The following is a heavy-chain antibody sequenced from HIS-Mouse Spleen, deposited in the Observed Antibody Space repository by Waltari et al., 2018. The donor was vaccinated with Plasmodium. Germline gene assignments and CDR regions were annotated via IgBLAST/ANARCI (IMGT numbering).Heavy chain of an antibody. D-gene: IGHD3-3*01. CDR1: GGSISSYY. CDR3: ARGPNWLNYDFVI. CDR2: IYYSGST. J-gene: IGHJ3*02. Sequence: QVQLQESGPGLVKPSETLSLTCTVSGGSISSYYWSWIRQPPGKGLEWIGYIYYSGSTNYNSSLKSRVTISVDTSKNQFSLKLSSVTAADTAVYYCARGPNWLNYDFVIWGQGTMVTVSS. V-gene: IGHV4-59*01.